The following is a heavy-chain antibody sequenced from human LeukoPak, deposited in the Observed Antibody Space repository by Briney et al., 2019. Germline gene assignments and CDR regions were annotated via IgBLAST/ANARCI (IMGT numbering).Heavy chain of an antibody. J-gene: IGHJ6*03. CDR3: AKYGVDCSSTSCYPLYYMDV. V-gene: IGHV3-23*01. Sequence: PGGSLSLSCAASGFTFDSYAMTWVRQAPGKGLEWVSSISGGGGITNYADSVKGRFTISRDNSKYTLFVQMNSLRAEDTAVYYCAKYGVDCSSTSCYPLYYMDVWGKGTTVTVSS. D-gene: IGHD2-2*01. CDR1: GFTFDSYA. CDR2: ISGGGGIT.